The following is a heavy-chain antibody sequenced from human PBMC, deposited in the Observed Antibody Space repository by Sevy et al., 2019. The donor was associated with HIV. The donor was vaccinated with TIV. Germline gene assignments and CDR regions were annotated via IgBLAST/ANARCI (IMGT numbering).Heavy chain of an antibody. Sequence: GGSLRLSCVTSGFTFSSYWMHWVRQAPGKGLVWVSRINSDGSSTSYADSVKGRFTISRDNAKNTLYLQMNSLRAEDTAVYYCARDGGWFGFPDYWGQGTLVTVSS. D-gene: IGHD3-10*01. CDR3: ARDGGWFGFPDY. V-gene: IGHV3-74*01. CDR1: GFTFSSYW. CDR2: INSDGSST. J-gene: IGHJ4*02.